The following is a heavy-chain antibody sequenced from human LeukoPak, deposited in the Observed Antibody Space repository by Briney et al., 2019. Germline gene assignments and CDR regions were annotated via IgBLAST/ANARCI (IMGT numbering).Heavy chain of an antibody. CDR3: ARGARETYYDFWSGYYTGDAFDI. CDR2: MNPNSGNT. CDR1: GYTFTSYD. D-gene: IGHD3-3*01. J-gene: IGHJ3*02. Sequence: ASVKVSCKASGYTFTSYDINWVRQATGQGLEWMGWMNPNSGNTGYAQKFQGRVTMTRNTSISTAYMELSSLRSEDTAVYYCARGARETYYDFWSGYYTGDAFDIWGQGTMVTVSS. V-gene: IGHV1-8*01.